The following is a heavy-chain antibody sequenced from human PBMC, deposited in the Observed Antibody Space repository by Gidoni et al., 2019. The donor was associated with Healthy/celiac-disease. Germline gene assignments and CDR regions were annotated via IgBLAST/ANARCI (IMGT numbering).Heavy chain of an antibody. D-gene: IGHD3-16*01. J-gene: IGHJ4*02. CDR3: ARAPFGRVFDY. CDR2: INHSGST. V-gene: IGHV4-34*01. Sequence: VQLPQWGAGLLTPSETLSLPGDVYGGSFGGYYWSWIRQPPGKGMEWIGEINHSGSTNYNPSLKSRVTISVDTSKNQFSLKLSSVTAADTAVYYCARAPFGRVFDYWGQGTLVTVSS. CDR1: GGSFGGYY.